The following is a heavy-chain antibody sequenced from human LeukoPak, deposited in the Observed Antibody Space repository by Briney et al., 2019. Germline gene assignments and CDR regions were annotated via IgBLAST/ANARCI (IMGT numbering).Heavy chain of an antibody. D-gene: IGHD3-22*01. CDR1: GFTFSSYG. J-gene: IGHJ4*02. CDR2: IKQDGSEK. CDR3: ARDFSSGLNYYFDY. V-gene: IGHV3-7*01. Sequence: PGGSLRLSCAASGFTFSSYGMHWVRQAPGKGLEWVANIKQDGSEKYYVDSVKGRFTISRDNAKNSLYLQMNSLRAEDTAVYYCARDFSSGLNYYFDYWGQGTLVTVSS.